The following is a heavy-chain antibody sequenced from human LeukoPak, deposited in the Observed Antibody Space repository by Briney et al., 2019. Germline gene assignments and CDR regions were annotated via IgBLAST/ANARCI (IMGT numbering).Heavy chain of an antibody. V-gene: IGHV3-72*01. Sequence: GGSLRLSCAVSGFTFSDHYMDWGRQAPGKGLESVGRSRNRANSYTTEYAASVKGRFIISRDASKNSLFLQMNSLKTEDTAVYYCARLGRLGGTYYVMDVWGQGTTVTVSS. CDR1: GFTFSDHY. CDR2: SRNRANSYTT. D-gene: IGHD6-19*01. J-gene: IGHJ6*02. CDR3: ARLGRLGGTYYVMDV.